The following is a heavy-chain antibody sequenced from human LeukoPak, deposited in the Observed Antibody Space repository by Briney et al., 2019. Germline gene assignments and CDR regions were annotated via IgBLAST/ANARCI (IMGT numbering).Heavy chain of an antibody. D-gene: IGHD3-3*01. CDR2: NTPNRDDT. CDR3: ARIDYDFWSGSPVY. V-gene: IGHV1-2*06. J-gene: IGHJ4*02. CDR1: GYTFTGDN. Sequence: GASVKVSRKASGYTFTGDNMNWERQAPRQGLEWMGRNTPNRDDTHSEQKFQGRVTKTRDTSISTAYMELSRLRSDDTAVYCCARIDYDFWSGSPVYWGQGTLVTVSS.